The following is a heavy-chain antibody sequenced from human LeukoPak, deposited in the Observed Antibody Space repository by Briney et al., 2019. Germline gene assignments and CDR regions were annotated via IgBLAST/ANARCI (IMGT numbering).Heavy chain of an antibody. D-gene: IGHD3-10*01. CDR1: GFTFSSYS. Sequence: GGPLRLSCTASGFTFSSYSMNWVRQAPGKGLEWVSFIGPTSSTYYADSVKGRFTISRDDAKNSLYLLMISLRDEDAAVYYCARDLHYAFDIWGQGTMVTVSS. CDR3: ARDLHYAFDI. J-gene: IGHJ3*02. CDR2: IGPTSST. V-gene: IGHV3-48*02.